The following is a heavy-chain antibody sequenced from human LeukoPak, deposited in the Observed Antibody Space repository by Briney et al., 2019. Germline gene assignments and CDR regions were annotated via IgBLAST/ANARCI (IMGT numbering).Heavy chain of an antibody. V-gene: IGHV4-59*08. J-gene: IGHJ6*02. CDR2: IYYSGST. D-gene: IGHD3-3*01. CDR1: GGSISSYY. Sequence: PSETLSLTCTVSGGSISSYYWSWIRQPPGKGLEWIGYIYYSGSTNYNPSLKSRVTISVDTSKNQFSLKLSSVTAADTAVYYCARHRYDFWSGSGLYYYYGMDVWGQGTTVTVSS. CDR3: ARHRYDFWSGSGLYYYYGMDV.